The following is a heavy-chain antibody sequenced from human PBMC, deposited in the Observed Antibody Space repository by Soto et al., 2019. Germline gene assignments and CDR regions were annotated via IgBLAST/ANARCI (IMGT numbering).Heavy chain of an antibody. CDR1: GYTFTSYG. D-gene: IGHD3-22*01. J-gene: IGHJ5*02. V-gene: IGHV1-18*01. CDR3: ARDQGYYDSSGFNWFDP. CDR2: ISAYNGNT. Sequence: GSVKVSCKASGYTFTSYGISWVRQAPGQGLEWMGWISAYNGNTNYAQKLQGRVTMTTDTSTSTAYMELRSLRSDDTAVYYCARDQGYYDSSGFNWFDPWGQGTLVTVSS.